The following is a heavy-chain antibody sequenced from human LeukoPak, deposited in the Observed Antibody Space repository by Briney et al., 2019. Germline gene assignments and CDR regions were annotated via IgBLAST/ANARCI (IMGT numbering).Heavy chain of an antibody. J-gene: IGHJ6*03. CDR3: ASGRYYYYMDV. CDR1: GFTFSSYW. CDR2: IKQDGSEK. Sequence: GGSLRLSCAASGFTFSSYWMSWVRRAPGKGLEWVANIKQDGSEKYYVDSVKGRFTISRDNAKNSLFLQMNSLRAEDTAVYYCASGRYYYYMDVWGTGTTVTVFS. D-gene: IGHD1-26*01. V-gene: IGHV3-7*01.